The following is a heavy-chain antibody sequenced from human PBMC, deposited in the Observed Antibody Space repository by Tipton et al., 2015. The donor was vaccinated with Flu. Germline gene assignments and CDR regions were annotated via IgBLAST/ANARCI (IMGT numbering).Heavy chain of an antibody. J-gene: IGHJ5*02. CDR3: VRDETSVKWGP. V-gene: IGHV3-7*01. Sequence: SLRLSCAASGFTFSSYWMNWVRQAPGKGLEWVANIKPDGSEKNYVDSVKGRFTIFRDNVKNSLYLQMNNLRAEDTAVYFCVRDETSVKWGPWGQGTLVTVSS. D-gene: IGHD4-11*01. CDR1: GFTFSSYW. CDR2: IKPDGSEK.